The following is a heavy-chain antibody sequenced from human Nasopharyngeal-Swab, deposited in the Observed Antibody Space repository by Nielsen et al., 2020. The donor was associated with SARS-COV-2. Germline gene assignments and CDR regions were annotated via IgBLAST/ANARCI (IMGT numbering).Heavy chain of an antibody. Sequence: GESLKISCAASGFTFSSYEMNWVRQAPGKGLEWVSYISSSGSTIYYADSVKGRFTISRDKAKNSLYLQMNSLRAEDTAVYYCAREQRITMIVVVIMKAFDIWGQGTMVTVSS. V-gene: IGHV3-48*03. D-gene: IGHD3-22*01. CDR3: AREQRITMIVVVIMKAFDI. CDR1: GFTFSSYE. J-gene: IGHJ3*02. CDR2: ISSSGSTI.